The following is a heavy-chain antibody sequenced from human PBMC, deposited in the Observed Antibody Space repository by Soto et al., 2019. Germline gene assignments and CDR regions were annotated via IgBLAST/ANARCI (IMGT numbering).Heavy chain of an antibody. CDR3: AGYYYDSSGYVYFDY. J-gene: IGHJ4*02. V-gene: IGHV3-30*03. CDR2: ISYDGSNK. D-gene: IGHD3-22*01. CDR1: GFTFSSYG. Sequence: QVQLVESGGGVVQPGRSLRLSCAASGFTFSSYGMHWVRQAPCKGLEWVAVISYDGSNKYYADSVKGRFTISRDNSKNTLYLQMNSLRAEDTAVYYCAGYYYDSSGYVYFDYWGQGTLVTVSS.